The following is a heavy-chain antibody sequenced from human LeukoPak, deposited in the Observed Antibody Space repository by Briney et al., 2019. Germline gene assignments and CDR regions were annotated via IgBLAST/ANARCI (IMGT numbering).Heavy chain of an antibody. Sequence: SETLSLTCTVSGRSISSGGYYWSWIRQHPGKGLEWIGYIYYSGSTYYNPSLKSRVTISVDTSKNQFSLKLSSVTAADTAVYYCARFSDSSGYYGESAAFDIWGQGTMVTVSS. V-gene: IGHV4-31*03. CDR2: IYYSGST. CDR3: ARFSDSSGYYGESAAFDI. CDR1: GRSISSGGYY. D-gene: IGHD3-22*01. J-gene: IGHJ3*02.